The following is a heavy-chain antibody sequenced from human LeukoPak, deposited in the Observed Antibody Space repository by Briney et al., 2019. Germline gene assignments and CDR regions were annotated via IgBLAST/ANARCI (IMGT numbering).Heavy chain of an antibody. Sequence: GESLKISCKGSGYSFTSYWIGWVRQMPGKGLEWMGIIYPGDSDTRYSPSFQGQVTISADKSISTAYLQWSSLKASDTAMYYCARQPLGRWELLVPAHMDVWGKGTTVTVSS. V-gene: IGHV5-51*01. CDR2: IYPGDSDT. D-gene: IGHD1-26*01. CDR1: GYSFTSYW. CDR3: ARQPLGRWELLVPAHMDV. J-gene: IGHJ6*03.